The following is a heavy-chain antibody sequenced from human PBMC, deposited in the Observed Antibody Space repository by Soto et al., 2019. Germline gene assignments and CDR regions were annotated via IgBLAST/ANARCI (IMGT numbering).Heavy chain of an antibody. CDR1: GYTFTSYA. D-gene: IGHD4-17*01. V-gene: IGHV1-3*01. CDR2: INAGNGNT. Sequence: GASVKVSCKASGYTFTSYAMHWVRQAPGQRLKWMGWINAGNGNTKYSQKFQGRVTITRDTSASTAYMELSSLRSEDTAVYYCARAYADDAFDIWGQGTMVTVSS. CDR3: ARAYADDAFDI. J-gene: IGHJ3*02.